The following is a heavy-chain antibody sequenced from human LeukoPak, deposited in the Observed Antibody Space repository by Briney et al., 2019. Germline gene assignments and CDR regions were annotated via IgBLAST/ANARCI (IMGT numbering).Heavy chain of an antibody. CDR1: GGTFSSYA. Sequence: SVKVSCKASGGTFSSYAISWVRQAPGQGLEWMGGIIPIFGTANYAQKFQGRVTITADESTSTAYMELSSLRSEDRAVYYCARGRGRKYYGSGSYFNWGQGTLVTVSS. V-gene: IGHV1-69*13. CDR3: ARGRGRKYYGSGSYFN. CDR2: IIPIFGTA. D-gene: IGHD3-10*01. J-gene: IGHJ4*02.